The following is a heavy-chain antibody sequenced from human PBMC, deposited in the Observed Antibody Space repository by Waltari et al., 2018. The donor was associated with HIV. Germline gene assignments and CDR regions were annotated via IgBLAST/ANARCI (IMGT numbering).Heavy chain of an antibody. CDR1: GFTFNNHG. D-gene: IGHD5-12*01. V-gene: IGHV3-30*18. CDR3: AKDRAFFQVGYSII. CDR2: ISYDRSTK. J-gene: IGHJ4*02. Sequence: QVQLVESGGGVVQPGRPLRLSCAASGFTFNNHGIHWVRQAPGKGLEWVAVISYDRSTKDYADSVKGRFTISRDNSKKTVYLQMNSLRAEDTAVYYCAKDRAFFQVGYSIIWGQGTLVTVSS.